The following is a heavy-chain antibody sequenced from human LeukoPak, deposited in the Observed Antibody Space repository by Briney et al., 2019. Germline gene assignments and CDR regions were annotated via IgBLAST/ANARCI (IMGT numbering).Heavy chain of an antibody. CDR2: IYHSGST. V-gene: IGHV4-59*11. Sequence: PSETLSLTCTVSGDSISTHYWNWIRQPPGKGLEWIGYIYHSGSTNYNPSLQSRVTISVDTSKNQFSLKLSSVTAADTAVYYCARPAGSGDYFDYWGQGTLVTVSS. CDR3: ARPAGSGDYFDY. D-gene: IGHD3-3*01. CDR1: GDSISTHY. J-gene: IGHJ4*02.